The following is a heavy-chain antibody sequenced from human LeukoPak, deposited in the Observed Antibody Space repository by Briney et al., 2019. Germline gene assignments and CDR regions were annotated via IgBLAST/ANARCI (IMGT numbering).Heavy chain of an antibody. J-gene: IGHJ6*02. Sequence: GGSLRLSCAASGFTFSSYAMSWVRQAPGKGLEWVSGISGSGDNTYYADSVKGRFTISRDNSKNTLYLQMNSLRVEDTAVYYCVRDNRYGDYSRRYYYGMDVWGQGTTVTVSS. V-gene: IGHV3-23*01. CDR2: ISGSGDNT. CDR1: GFTFSSYA. CDR3: VRDNRYGDYSRRYYYGMDV. D-gene: IGHD4-17*01.